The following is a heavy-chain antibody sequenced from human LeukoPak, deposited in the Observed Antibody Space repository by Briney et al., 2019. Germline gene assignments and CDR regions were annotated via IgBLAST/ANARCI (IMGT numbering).Heavy chain of an antibody. D-gene: IGHD3-10*01. J-gene: IGHJ4*02. CDR2: IYYSGST. Sequence: SETLSLTCTVSGGSISSYYWSWIRQPPGKGLEWIGYIYYSGSTNYNPSLKSRVTISVDTSKNQFSLKLRSVPAADAAVYYCASEGPAMVRGVRRYYFDYWGQGTLVTVSS. V-gene: IGHV4-59*01. CDR3: ASEGPAMVRGVRRYYFDY. CDR1: GGSISSYY.